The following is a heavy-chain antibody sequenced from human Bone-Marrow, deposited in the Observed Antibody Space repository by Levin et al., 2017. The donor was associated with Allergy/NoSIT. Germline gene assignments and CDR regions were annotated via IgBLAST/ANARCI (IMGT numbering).Heavy chain of an antibody. D-gene: IGHD6-13*01. V-gene: IGHV3-7*04. CDR1: GFTFSTYW. Sequence: PGGSLRLSCAASGFTFSTYWMSWVRQAPGKGLDWVANIKQDGSDKYYVDSVKGRFTISRDNAKNSLYLQMNSPRAEDTAVYYCARGTTYSSNWYIRFDPWGQGTPVTVSS. J-gene: IGHJ5*02. CDR2: IKQDGSDK. CDR3: ARGTTYSSNWYIRFDP.